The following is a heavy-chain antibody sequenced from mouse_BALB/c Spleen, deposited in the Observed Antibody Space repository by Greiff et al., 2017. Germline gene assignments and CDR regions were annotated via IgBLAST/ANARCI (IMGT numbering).Heavy chain of an antibody. CDR1: GSTSTSYW. Sequence: LQQPGSELVSLGAPVKLSCKAFGSTSTSYWLHWVKQRPGQGLEWIGNIYPGSGSTNYDEKFKSKATLTVDTPSSTAYMQLSSLTSEDSAVYYCTRGWLPPFDDWGQGTTVTVSS. V-gene: IGHV1S22*01. J-gene: IGHJ2*01. CDR2: IYPGSGST. D-gene: IGHD2-2*01. CDR3: TRGWLPPFDD.